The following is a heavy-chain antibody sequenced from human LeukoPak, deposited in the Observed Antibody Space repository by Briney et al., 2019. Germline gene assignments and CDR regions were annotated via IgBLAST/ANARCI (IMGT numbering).Heavy chain of an antibody. CDR2: IYYSGST. V-gene: IGHV4-61*01. Sequence: SQTLSLTCTVSGGSISSGSYYWSWIRQPPGKGLEWIGYIYYSGSTNYNPSLKSRVTISVDTSKNQFSLKLNSVTAADTAVYYCARGDCSSTSCYVWYFDLWGRGTLVTVSS. J-gene: IGHJ2*01. CDR3: ARGDCSSTSCYVWYFDL. D-gene: IGHD2-2*01. CDR1: GGSISSGSYY.